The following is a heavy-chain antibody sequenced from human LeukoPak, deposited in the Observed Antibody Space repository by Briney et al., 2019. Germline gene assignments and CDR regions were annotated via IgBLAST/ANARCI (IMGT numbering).Heavy chain of an antibody. J-gene: IGHJ4*02. CDR1: GSSISSDY. D-gene: IGHD1-26*01. Sequence: SEPLSLTCTVSGSSISSDYWSWIPQPPGKGLEWIGYIYYSGSTNYNPPLKSRVTISVDTSKNQFSLKLSSVTAADTAVYYCASVGWDSNYFDYWGQGTLVTVSS. V-gene: IGHV4-59*01. CDR3: ASVGWDSNYFDY. CDR2: IYYSGST.